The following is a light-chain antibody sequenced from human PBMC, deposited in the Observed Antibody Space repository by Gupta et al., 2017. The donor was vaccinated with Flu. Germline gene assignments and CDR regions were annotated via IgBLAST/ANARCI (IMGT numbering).Light chain of an antibody. V-gene: IGLV2-8*01. Sequence: QSALTQPPSASGSPGPSVTISCTGTSNDVGGYDYVSWYLQHPGKAPRLIIYEVTKRPSGVPDRFSGSKSDNTASLTVSGLKAEDEADYYCSSYTDRNTVVFGGGTRLTVL. CDR3: SSYTDRNTVV. J-gene: IGLJ3*02. CDR2: EVT. CDR1: SNDVGGYDY.